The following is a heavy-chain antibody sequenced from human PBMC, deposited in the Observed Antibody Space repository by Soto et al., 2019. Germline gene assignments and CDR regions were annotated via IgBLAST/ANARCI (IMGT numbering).Heavy chain of an antibody. J-gene: IGHJ4*02. CDR2: IYYSGST. Sequence: QVQLQESGPGLVKPSQTLSLTCTVSGGSISSGGYYWSWIRQHPGKGLEWIGSIYYSGSTYYNPSPXCXXTISVDTSKNQCSLRLSSVTAADTAVYYCARGVLHWGQGTLVTVSS. CDR1: GGSISSGGYY. D-gene: IGHD3-16*01. V-gene: IGHV4-31*01. CDR3: ARGVLH.